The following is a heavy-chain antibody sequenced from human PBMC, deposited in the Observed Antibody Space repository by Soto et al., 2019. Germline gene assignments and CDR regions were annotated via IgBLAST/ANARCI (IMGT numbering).Heavy chain of an antibody. D-gene: IGHD2-15*01. CDR3: ARGDCVGGSCYSLAGSFYYYMDV. J-gene: IGHJ6*03. CDR2: ISATGGSA. CDR1: GFTFSSYA. V-gene: IGHV3-23*01. Sequence: DVQLLESGGGLVQPGGSLRLSCAASGFTFSSYAMSWVRQAPGKGLEWVSAISATGGSAFYADSVKGRFTISRDNSKNTVFLQIDSLVTEDTAMYYCARGDCVGGSCYSLAGSFYYYMDVWGKGTTVTVFS.